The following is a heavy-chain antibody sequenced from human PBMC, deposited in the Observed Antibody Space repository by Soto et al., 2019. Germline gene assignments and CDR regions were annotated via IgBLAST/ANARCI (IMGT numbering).Heavy chain of an antibody. D-gene: IGHD5-18*01. CDR1: GFTFSSYV. J-gene: IGHJ4*02. Sequence: GGSLRLSWAASGFTFSSYVMHWVRQAPGKGLEWVAVISYDGSNKYYADSVKGRFTISRDNSKNTLYLQMNSLRAEDTAVYYCAKDDSYGLDYWGQGTLVTVSS. CDR2: ISYDGSNK. CDR3: AKDDSYGLDY. V-gene: IGHV3-30*18.